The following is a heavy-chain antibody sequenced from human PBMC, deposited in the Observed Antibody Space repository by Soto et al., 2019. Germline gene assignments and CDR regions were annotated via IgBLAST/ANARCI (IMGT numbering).Heavy chain of an antibody. V-gene: IGHV1-69*01. J-gene: IGHJ4*02. Sequence: QVQLVQSGAEVKKPGSSVKVSCQASGGIFSTYAIRWLRQAPGQGLEWMGGIIPIFGTPNYAQRFQGRVTITADESTSTAYMELCRLRSEDTAVYYCARDRDDYGSGNYYNRIDFWGQGTLVTVSS. CDR2: IIPIFGTP. CDR1: GGIFSTYA. D-gene: IGHD3-10*01. CDR3: ARDRDDYGSGNYYNRIDF.